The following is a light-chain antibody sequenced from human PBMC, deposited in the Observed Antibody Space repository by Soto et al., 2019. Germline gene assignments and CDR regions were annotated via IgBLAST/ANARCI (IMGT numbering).Light chain of an antibody. CDR2: SND. Sequence: QSVLTQPPSASGTPGQRVSISCSGSSSNIGRNTVNWYQQLPGTAPKVLFYSNDQRPSGVPDRFSGSKSGTSASLAISGLQSEDEADYYCAAWDDSLNGQGVFGGGTKLTVL. CDR3: AAWDDSLNGQGV. J-gene: IGLJ3*02. V-gene: IGLV1-44*01. CDR1: SSNIGRNT.